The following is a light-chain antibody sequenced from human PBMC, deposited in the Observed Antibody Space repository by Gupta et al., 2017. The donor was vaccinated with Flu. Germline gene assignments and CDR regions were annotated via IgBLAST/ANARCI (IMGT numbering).Light chain of an antibody. Sequence: SYMLPQPPSVSVAPVQTARITCGGNNIQSKSVHWYWQKPGQSPVLVVYDDSDRPSGIPERFSGSNSGNTATLTISGVEAGEEADYYCQVWDRNSDHTHVAFGGGTKLTVL. CDR2: DDS. CDR1: NIQSKS. CDR3: QVWDRNSDHTHVA. J-gene: IGLJ3*02. V-gene: IGLV3-21*02.